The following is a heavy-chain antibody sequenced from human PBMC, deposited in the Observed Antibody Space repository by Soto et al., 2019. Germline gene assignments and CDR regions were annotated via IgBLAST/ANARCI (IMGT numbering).Heavy chain of an antibody. J-gene: IGHJ4*02. CDR3: AMLLHDYGDSPRK. CDR2: IIPIFGTA. D-gene: IGHD4-17*01. V-gene: IGHV1-69*13. CDR1: GGTFSSYA. Sequence: ASVKVSCKASGGTFSSYAISWVRQAPGQGLEWMGGIIPIFGTANYAQKFQGRVTITADESTSTAYMELSSLRSEDTAVYYCAMLLHDYGDSPRKWGQGTLVTVSS.